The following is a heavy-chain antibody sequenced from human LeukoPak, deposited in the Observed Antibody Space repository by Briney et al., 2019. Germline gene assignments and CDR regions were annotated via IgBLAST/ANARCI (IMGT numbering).Heavy chain of an antibody. CDR2: IYDSGST. V-gene: IGHV4-59*08. CDR1: GGSISSYY. CDR3: ANSPRRGSGYYSYDWYFDL. Sequence: SETLSLTCTVSGGSISSYYWTWIRQPPGKGLEWIGDIYDSGSTKNNPSLKSRVTISVDTSKNQFSLRLRSVTAADTAVYYCANSPRRGSGYYSYDWYFDLWGRGTLVTVSS. J-gene: IGHJ2*01. D-gene: IGHD3-22*01.